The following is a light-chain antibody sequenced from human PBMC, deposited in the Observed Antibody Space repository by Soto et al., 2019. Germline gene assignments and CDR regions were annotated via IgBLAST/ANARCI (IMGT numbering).Light chain of an antibody. CDR2: DAS. J-gene: IGKJ2*01. CDR1: QDIGNY. Sequence: DIQMTQSPSSLSASVGDRVTIACQANQDIGNYLNWYQQKPGKAPRLLIYDASNLEIGVPSRFSGSGSGKDFTFTISNLQPEDIATYYCQQYDTLPPYTFGQGTKVDIK. CDR3: QQYDTLPPYT. V-gene: IGKV1-33*01.